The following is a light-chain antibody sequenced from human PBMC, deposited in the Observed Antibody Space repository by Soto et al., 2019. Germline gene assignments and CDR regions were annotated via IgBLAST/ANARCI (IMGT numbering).Light chain of an antibody. CDR1: QTIDNY. Sequence: DIQMTQSPSSLSASVGDRITITCRASQTIDNYLNWFQQKPGNPPKLLIYAASILQSGVPSRFSGRGSGTDFTLTISNLQPEDFATYYCQQTYNSPETFGQGTKVEF. CDR3: QQTYNSPET. V-gene: IGKV1-39*01. CDR2: AAS. J-gene: IGKJ1*01.